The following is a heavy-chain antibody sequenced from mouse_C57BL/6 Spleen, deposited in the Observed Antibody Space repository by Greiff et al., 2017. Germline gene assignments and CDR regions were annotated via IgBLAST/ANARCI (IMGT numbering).Heavy chain of an antibody. CDR2: FYPGSGSI. J-gene: IGHJ4*01. CDR1: GYTFTEYT. D-gene: IGHD1-1*01. V-gene: IGHV1-62-2*01. CDR3: ARHEESAYYGSSYAMDY. Sequence: VKLMESGAELVKPGASVKLSCKASGYTFTEYTIHWVKQRSGQGLEWIGWFYPGSGSIKYNEKFKDKATLTADKSSSTVYMELSRLTSEDSAVYFCARHEESAYYGSSYAMDYWGQGTSVTVSS.